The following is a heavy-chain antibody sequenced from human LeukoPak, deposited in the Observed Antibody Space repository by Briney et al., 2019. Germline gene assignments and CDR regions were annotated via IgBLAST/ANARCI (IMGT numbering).Heavy chain of an antibody. D-gene: IGHD5-24*01. CDR2: ISYDGTNK. Sequence: GGPLRLSCAASGFTFSNYAIHWVRQAPGKGLEWVSVISYDGTNKYYADSVKGRFTISRDNSKNTLYLQMNSLKTEDTALYYCARQMATILDGILDYWGQGTLVTVSS. CDR1: GFTFSNYA. CDR3: ARQMATILDGILDY. V-gene: IGHV3-30*04. J-gene: IGHJ4*02.